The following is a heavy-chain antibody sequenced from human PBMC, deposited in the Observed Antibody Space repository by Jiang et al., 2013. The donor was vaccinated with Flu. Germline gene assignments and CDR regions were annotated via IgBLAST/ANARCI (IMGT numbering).Heavy chain of an antibody. V-gene: IGHV2-5*01. D-gene: IGHD5-24*01. CDR2: IYWNDDK. CDR1: GFSLSTSGVG. CDR3: ALAKQRRDGYNIGRGAFDI. J-gene: IGHJ3*02. Sequence: KPTQTLTLTCTFSGFSLSTSGVGVGWIRQPPGKALEWLALIYWNDDKRYSPSLKSRLTITKDTSKNQVVLTMTNMDPVDTAAYYCALAKQRRDGYNIGRGAFDIWAKGQWSPSLQ.